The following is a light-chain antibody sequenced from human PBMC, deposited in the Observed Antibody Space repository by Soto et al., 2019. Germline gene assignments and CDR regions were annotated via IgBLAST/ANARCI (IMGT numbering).Light chain of an antibody. CDR1: QGVTTN. J-gene: IGKJ5*01. V-gene: IGKV3-15*01. CDR2: DVS. Sequence: EILMTQSPATLSVSPGERVTLSCMAGQGVTTNFAWYQQKSGQSPRLLIYDVSSRATGVPSRFSGTGSETDCTLTISGLQSEDSAIYFCQQYNNWPFSLGQGTRLEI. CDR3: QQYNNWPFS.